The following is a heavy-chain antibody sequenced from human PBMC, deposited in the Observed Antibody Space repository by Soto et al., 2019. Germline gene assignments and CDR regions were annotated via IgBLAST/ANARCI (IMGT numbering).Heavy chain of an antibody. CDR1: GYTFTSYD. Sequence: GSVKVSCKASGYTFTSYDINGVRQATGQGLEWMGWMNPNSGNTGYAQKFQGRVTMTRNTSISTAYMELSSLRSEDTAVYYCARDTAPEYYYYYYGMDVWGQGTTVTVSS. J-gene: IGHJ6*02. CDR2: MNPNSGNT. CDR3: ARDTAPEYYYYYYGMDV. V-gene: IGHV1-8*01.